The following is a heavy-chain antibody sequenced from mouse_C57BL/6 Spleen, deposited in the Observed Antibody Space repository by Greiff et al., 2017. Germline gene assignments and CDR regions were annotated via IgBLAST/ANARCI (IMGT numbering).Heavy chain of an antibody. V-gene: IGHV1-81*01. Sequence: QVQLQQSGAELARPGASVKLSCKASGYTFTSYGISWVKQRTGQGLEWIGEIYPRSGNTYYNEKFKGKATLPADKSSSTAYMERRSLTSEDSAVYFCARWLPVDYWGQGTTRTVSS. D-gene: IGHD2-2*01. CDR3: ARWLPVDY. CDR2: IYPRSGNT. J-gene: IGHJ2*01. CDR1: GYTFTSYG.